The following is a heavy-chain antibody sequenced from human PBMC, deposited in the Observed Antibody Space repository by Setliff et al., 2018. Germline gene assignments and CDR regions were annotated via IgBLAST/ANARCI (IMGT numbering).Heavy chain of an antibody. D-gene: IGHD2-2*01. V-gene: IGHV1-18*01. CDR3: SRLVRYCTRTSCQRLSGDDY. CDR1: GYTFTDYG. CDR2: ISPYSGNT. Sequence: ASVKVSCKASGYTFTDYGVTWVRQAPGQGLEWVGWISPYSGNTYYAPKFQGRITMTTDTSTTTAYMELKSLRSDDTAIYYCSRLVRYCTRTSCQRLSGDDYWGQGALVTGSS. J-gene: IGHJ4*02.